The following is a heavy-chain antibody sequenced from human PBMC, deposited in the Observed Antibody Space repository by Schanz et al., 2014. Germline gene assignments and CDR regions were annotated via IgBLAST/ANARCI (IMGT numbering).Heavy chain of an antibody. D-gene: IGHD2-2*01. V-gene: IGHV1-46*01. CDR2: IDPSGGTT. CDR3: ARGSCSNSGCFDAFDV. CDR1: GYTFSNFY. Sequence: QVQLVQSGTEVKNPGASVKVSCKASGYTFSNFYIHWVRQAPAQGPEWVGIIDPSGGTTSHAQKFQGSITMTKDTSTTTFYMDLSSLGSEDTAVYYCARGSCSNSGCFDAFDVWGQGTLVTVSS. J-gene: IGHJ3*01.